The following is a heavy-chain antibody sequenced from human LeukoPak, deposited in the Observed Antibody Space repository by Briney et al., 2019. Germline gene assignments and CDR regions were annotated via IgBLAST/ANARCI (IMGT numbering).Heavy chain of an antibody. V-gene: IGHV3-23*01. Sequence: GGSLRLSCAASGFTFSSYAMSWVRQAPGKGLEWVSAISGSGGSTYYADSVKGRLTISRDNSKNTLYLQMNSLRAEDTAVYYCAKVENTYYYDSSGYYYFDYWGQGTLVTVSS. D-gene: IGHD3-22*01. CDR1: GFTFSSYA. J-gene: IGHJ4*02. CDR2: ISGSGGST. CDR3: AKVENTYYYDSSGYYYFDY.